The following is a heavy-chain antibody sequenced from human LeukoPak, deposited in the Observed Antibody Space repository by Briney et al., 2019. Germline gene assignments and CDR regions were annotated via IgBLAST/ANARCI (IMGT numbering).Heavy chain of an antibody. CDR3: ARGGIVVVPAATEYNWFDP. CDR1: GYTFTSYA. J-gene: IGHJ5*02. D-gene: IGHD2-2*01. V-gene: IGHV1-69*13. CDR2: IIPIFGTA. Sequence: ASVKVSCKASGYTFTSYAISWVRQAPGQGLEWMGGIIPIFGTANYAQKFQGRVTITADESTSTAYMELSSLRSEDTAVYYCARGGIVVVPAATEYNWFDPWGQGTLVTVSS.